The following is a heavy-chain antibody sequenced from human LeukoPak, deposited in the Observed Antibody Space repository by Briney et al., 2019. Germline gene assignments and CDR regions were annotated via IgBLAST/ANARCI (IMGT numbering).Heavy chain of an antibody. D-gene: IGHD6-19*01. CDR1: GFTFSSYG. CDR2: ISYDGSNK. J-gene: IGHJ4*02. CDR3: ARVGLPAYSNGGLED. V-gene: IGHV3-30*03. Sequence: PGRSLRLSCAASGFTFSSYGMHWVRQAPGKGLEWVAVISYDGSNKYYADSVKGRFTISRDNSKNTLYLQMNSLRAEDTAVYFCARVGLPAYSNGGLEDWGQGTLVTVSS.